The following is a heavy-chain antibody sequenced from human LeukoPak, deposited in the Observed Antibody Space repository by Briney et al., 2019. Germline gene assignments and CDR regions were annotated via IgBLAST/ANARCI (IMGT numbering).Heavy chain of an antibody. CDR1: GFTFSSYS. CDR3: ARDYYDSSGYYYEYYFDY. J-gene: IGHJ4*02. CDR2: ISSSSSYI. V-gene: IGHV3-21*01. D-gene: IGHD3-22*01. Sequence: KAGGSLRLSCAASGFTFSSYSMNWVRQAPGKGLEWVSSISSSSSYIYYADSVKGRFTISRDNAKNSLYLQMNSLRAEDTAVYYCARDYYDSSGYYYEYYFDYWGQGTLVTVSS.